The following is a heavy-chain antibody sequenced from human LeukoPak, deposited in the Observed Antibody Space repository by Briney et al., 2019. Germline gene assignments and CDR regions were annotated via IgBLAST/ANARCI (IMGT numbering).Heavy chain of an antibody. D-gene: IGHD4-17*01. V-gene: IGHV3-33*01. J-gene: IGHJ3*02. CDR3: ARAGGRTVLDAFDI. Sequence: GGSLRLSCAVSGFPFSSYGMHWVRQAPGKGLEWLTIIRNDGSKKYYADSVKGRFTISRDNSKSTLFLQMDSLRVEDTAVYFCARAGGRTVLDAFDIWGQGTMVIVSS. CDR2: IRNDGSKK. CDR1: GFPFSSYG.